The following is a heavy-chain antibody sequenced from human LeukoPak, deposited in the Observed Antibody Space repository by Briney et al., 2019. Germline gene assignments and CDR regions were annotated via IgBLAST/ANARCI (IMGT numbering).Heavy chain of an antibody. J-gene: IGHJ5*02. Sequence: GGSLRLSCAASGFTFSTYAMTWVRQAPGKELEWVSIITASGGSTYYADSLKGRFTISRDNSKSTLYLQMNSLRVEDSGVYYCARDPDSGDAYNWFDPWGQGTQVTVSS. CDR3: ARDPDSGDAYNWFDP. V-gene: IGHV3-23*01. CDR2: ITASGGST. CDR1: GFTFSTYA. D-gene: IGHD4-17*01.